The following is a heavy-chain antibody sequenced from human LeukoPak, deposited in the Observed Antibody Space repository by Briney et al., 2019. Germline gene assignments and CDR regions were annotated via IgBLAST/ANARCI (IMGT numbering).Heavy chain of an antibody. D-gene: IGHD1-26*01. V-gene: IGHV4-31*03. CDR2: IYYSGSA. CDR1: GGSISSGGYY. CDR3: ARGGWELPEGSLDY. J-gene: IGHJ4*02. Sequence: PSETLSLTCTVSGGSISSGGYYWSWIRQHPGKGLEWIGYIYYSGSAYYNPSLKSRVTISVDTSENQFSLKLSSVTAADTAVYYCARGGWELPEGSLDYWGQGTLVTVSS.